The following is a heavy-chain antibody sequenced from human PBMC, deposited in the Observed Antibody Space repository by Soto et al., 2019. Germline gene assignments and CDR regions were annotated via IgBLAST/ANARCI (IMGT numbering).Heavy chain of an antibody. CDR1: GFPFSNFD. CDR2: ISSSSSYI. CDR3: AKEVKKWLRSYYYYGMDV. D-gene: IGHD5-12*01. J-gene: IGHJ6*02. V-gene: IGHV3-21*01. Sequence: GGSLRLSCAASGFPFSNFDMNWVRQAPGKGLEWVSSISSSSSYIYYADSVKGRFTISRDNAKNSLYLQMNSLRAEDTAVYYCAKEVKKWLRSYYYYGMDVWGQGTTVTVSS.